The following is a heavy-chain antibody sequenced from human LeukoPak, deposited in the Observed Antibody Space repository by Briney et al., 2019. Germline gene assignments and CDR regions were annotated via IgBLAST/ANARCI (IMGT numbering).Heavy chain of an antibody. V-gene: IGHV3-48*02. CDR1: GFTFSTYS. Sequence: GGSLRLSCAGSGFTFSTYSMTWVRQAPGKGLEWLSYISSSGGIIHYADSVKGRFTISRDNAKNSLYLQMNSLRDEDTAVYYCARVTDGQITGWGQGTLVTVSS. CDR3: ARVTDGQITG. CDR2: ISSSGGII. D-gene: IGHD5-24*01. J-gene: IGHJ4*02.